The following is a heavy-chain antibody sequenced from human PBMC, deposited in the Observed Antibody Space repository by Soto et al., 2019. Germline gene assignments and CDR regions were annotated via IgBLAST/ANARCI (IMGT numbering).Heavy chain of an antibody. Sequence: GGSLRLSCAASGFTFSSYAVHWVRQAPGKGLEWAAVISYDGSNKYYADSVKGRFTISRDNSKNTLYLQMNSLRAEDTAVYYCARDQTTIWGQGTLVTVSS. CDR3: ARDQTTI. D-gene: IGHD4-17*01. J-gene: IGHJ4*02. CDR1: GFTFSSYA. V-gene: IGHV3-30-3*01. CDR2: ISYDGSNK.